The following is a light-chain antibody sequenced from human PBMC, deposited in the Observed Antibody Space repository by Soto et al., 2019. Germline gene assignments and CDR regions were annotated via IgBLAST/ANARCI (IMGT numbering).Light chain of an antibody. CDR1: QSIANR. V-gene: IGKV3-15*01. Sequence: EIVMTQSPATLSVSPGERATLSCRASQSIANRLAWYQQKPGQAPRLLIYVASTRATGVPARFSGSGSGTEFTLTISSLQSEDFAVYYCQQYNNWLALTFGGGTKVEIK. CDR3: QQYNNWLALT. J-gene: IGKJ4*01. CDR2: VAS.